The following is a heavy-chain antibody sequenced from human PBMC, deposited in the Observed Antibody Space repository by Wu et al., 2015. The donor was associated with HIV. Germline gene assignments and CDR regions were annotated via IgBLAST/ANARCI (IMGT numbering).Heavy chain of an antibody. D-gene: IGHD6-13*01. Sequence: QVQLVQSGAEVKKPGSSVKVSCKASGGTFSSYAISWVRQAPGQGLEWMGGIIPIFGTANYAQKFQGRVTITADESTSTAYMELSSLRSEDTAVYYCARVKYSSSVGRPGAFDIWGQGDNGSPVSS. V-gene: IGHV1-69*12. CDR1: GGTFSSYA. CDR3: ARVKYSSSVGRPGAFDI. J-gene: IGHJ3*02. CDR2: IIPIFGTA.